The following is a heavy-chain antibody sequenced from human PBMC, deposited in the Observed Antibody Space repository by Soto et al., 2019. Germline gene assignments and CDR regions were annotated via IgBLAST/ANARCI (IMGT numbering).Heavy chain of an antibody. V-gene: IGHV3-53*01. J-gene: IGHJ4*02. CDR3: AITGAGYYIV. CDR2: IFSADNT. Sequence: VSLRLSCAASGFTVSSNYLSWVRQAPGKGLEWVSVIFSADNTHYADSVKGRFTISRDNSKNTVFLQMNSLRAEDTAVYYCAITGAGYYIVWGQGTPVTVSS. CDR1: GFTVSSNY. D-gene: IGHD3-3*01.